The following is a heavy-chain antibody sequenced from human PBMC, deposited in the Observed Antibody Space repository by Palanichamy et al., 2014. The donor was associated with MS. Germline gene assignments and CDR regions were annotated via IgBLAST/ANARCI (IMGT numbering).Heavy chain of an antibody. CDR3: ARDSGSYLTRYYYYGMDV. V-gene: IGHV3-53*01. J-gene: IGHJ6*02. D-gene: IGHD1-26*01. CDR2: IYGGGET. CDR1: GFTVSTNY. Sequence: DVQLVESGGGLIQPGGSLRLSCAASGFTVSTNYMNWVRQAPGKGLEWVSVIYGGGETYYVDSVKGRFTISRDISKNTLYLEMNSLRAEDTAIYYCARDSGSYLTRYYYYGMDVWGQGTTVTVSS.